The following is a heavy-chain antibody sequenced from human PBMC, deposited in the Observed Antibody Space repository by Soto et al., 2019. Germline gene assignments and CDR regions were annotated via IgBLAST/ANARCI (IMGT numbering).Heavy chain of an antibody. V-gene: IGHV4-61*01. Sequence: PSETLSLTCTVSGCSVSSGSYYWSWIRQPPGKGLEWIGYIYYSGSTNYNPSLKSRVTISVDTSKNQFSLKLSSVTAADTAVYYCANYPTTVTSDYWGQGTLVTVSS. J-gene: IGHJ4*02. CDR1: GCSVSSGSYY. D-gene: IGHD4-17*01. CDR2: IYYSGST. CDR3: ANYPTTVTSDY.